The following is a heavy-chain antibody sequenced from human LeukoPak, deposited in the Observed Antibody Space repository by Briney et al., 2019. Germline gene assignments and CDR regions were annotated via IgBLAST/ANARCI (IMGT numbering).Heavy chain of an antibody. CDR1: GFTFSSYA. D-gene: IGHD3-10*01. V-gene: IGHV3-23*01. Sequence: GGSLRLSCAASGFTFSSYAISWVRQAPGKGLEWVSGISGSGGSTYHADSVKGRFTISRDNSKNTLYLQMNSLRAEDTAVYYCAKDPYGSGSYNWFDPWGQGTLVTVSS. J-gene: IGHJ5*02. CDR3: AKDPYGSGSYNWFDP. CDR2: ISGSGGST.